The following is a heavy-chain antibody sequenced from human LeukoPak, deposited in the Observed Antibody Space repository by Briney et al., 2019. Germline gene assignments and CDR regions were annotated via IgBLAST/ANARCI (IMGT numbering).Heavy chain of an antibody. Sequence: PGGSLRLSCAASGFTFDDYGISWVRQAPGKGLEWVSGINWNGGSTGYADSVKGRFTISRDNAKNSLYLQMNSLRAEDTAVYYCAKDGGEYYGILTGYYPRLYYMDVWGKGTTVTISS. D-gene: IGHD3-9*01. CDR1: GFTFDDYG. V-gene: IGHV3-20*04. CDR3: AKDGGEYYGILTGYYPRLYYMDV. J-gene: IGHJ6*03. CDR2: INWNGGST.